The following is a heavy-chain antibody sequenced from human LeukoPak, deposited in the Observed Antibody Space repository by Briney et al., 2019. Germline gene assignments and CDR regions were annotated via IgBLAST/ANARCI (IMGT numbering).Heavy chain of an antibody. CDR1: GGSISSGSYY. D-gene: IGHD2-21*01. J-gene: IGHJ3*02. V-gene: IGHV4-61*01. Sequence: SETLSLTCTVSGGSISSGSYYWNWIRQPPGKGLEWIGYIYDSGSTNYNPSLKSRVTMSVDTSKNQFSLKLSSVTAAGTAVYYCASRRWGSAYDAFDIWGQGTRVTVSS. CDR2: IYDSGST. CDR3: ASRRWGSAYDAFDI.